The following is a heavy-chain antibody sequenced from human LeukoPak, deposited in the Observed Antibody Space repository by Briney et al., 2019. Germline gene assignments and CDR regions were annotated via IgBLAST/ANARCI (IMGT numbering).Heavy chain of an antibody. Sequence: PGGSLRLSCAASGFTFSRYWMTWVRQAPGKGLEWVANIKQDGSEKYYVDSVKGRFTISRDNAKSPVYLQMNSLKPEDTAVYYCARVAEAAAFDSWGQGTLVTVSS. J-gene: IGHJ4*02. CDR2: IKQDGSEK. D-gene: IGHD6-13*01. CDR3: ARVAEAAAFDS. V-gene: IGHV3-7*01. CDR1: GFTFSRYW.